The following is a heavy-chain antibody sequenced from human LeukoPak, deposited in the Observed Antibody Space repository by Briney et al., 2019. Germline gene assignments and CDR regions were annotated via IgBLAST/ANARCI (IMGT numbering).Heavy chain of an antibody. CDR1: GGSICSSSYY. CDR3: ARRGNWNDDFDY. J-gene: IGHJ4*02. CDR2: IYYSGST. V-gene: IGHV4-39*01. D-gene: IGHD1-1*01. Sequence: SETLSLTCTVSGGSICSSSYYWGWIRQPPGKGLEWIGSIYYSGSTYYNPSLKSRVTISVDTSKNQFSLKLSSVTAADTAVYYCARRGNWNDDFDYWGQGTLVTVSS.